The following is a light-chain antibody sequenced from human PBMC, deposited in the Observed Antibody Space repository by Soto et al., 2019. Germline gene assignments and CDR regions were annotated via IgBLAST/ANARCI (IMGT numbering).Light chain of an antibody. CDR2: GAS. Sequence: EIVMTQDPAPLAVSSGEKATLSCRASQSVSSNLAWYQQKPGQAPRLLIYGASTRATGIPARFSGSGSGTEFTLTISSLQSEDFAVYYCQQYNNWWTFGQGTKVDNK. J-gene: IGKJ1*01. CDR3: QQYNNWWT. V-gene: IGKV3-15*01. CDR1: QSVSSN.